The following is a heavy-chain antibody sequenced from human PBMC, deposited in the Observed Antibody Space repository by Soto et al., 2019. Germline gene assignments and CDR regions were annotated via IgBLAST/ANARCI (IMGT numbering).Heavy chain of an antibody. CDR1: GGFVSSGSYY. V-gene: IGHV4-34*01. J-gene: IGHJ3*02. Sequence: QVQLQQWGAGLLKPSETLSLTCAVYGGFVSSGSYYWSWIRQPPGKGLGWIGEMSHSGGTHFNPSLKSRVPIAVDTSKNHFSLKMSSVTAADTAIYYCARVERGTATTVVDAFDIWGPGTMVTVSS. CDR2: MSHSGGT. D-gene: IGHD1-1*01. CDR3: ARVERGTATTVVDAFDI.